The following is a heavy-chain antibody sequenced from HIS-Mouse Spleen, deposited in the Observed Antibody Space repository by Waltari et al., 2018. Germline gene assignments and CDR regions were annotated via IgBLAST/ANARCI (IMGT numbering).Heavy chain of an antibody. J-gene: IGHJ2*01. CDR2: IYYSGGT. D-gene: IGHD6-13*01. V-gene: IGHV4-39*07. CDR3: AREIPYSSSWYDWYFDL. CDR1: GGSIRSSSYY. Sequence: QLQLQESGPGLVKPSETLSLTCTVSGGSIRSSSYYWGWIRQPPGKGLEWIGSIYYSGGTYYKPSLKSRVTISVDTSKNQFSLKLSSVTAADTAVYYCAREIPYSSSWYDWYFDLWGRGTLVTVSS.